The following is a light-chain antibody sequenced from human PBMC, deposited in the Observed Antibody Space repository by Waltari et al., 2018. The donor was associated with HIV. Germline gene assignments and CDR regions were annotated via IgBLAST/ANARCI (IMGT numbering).Light chain of an antibody. CDR3: QNYNSAPLT. V-gene: IGKV1-27*01. CDR2: GAS. J-gene: IGKJ4*01. CDR1: QGISNY. Sequence: DIQVTPSPSSLYASVGTRITITCRASQGISNYFAWYQQKPGRVPKLLIYGASTLQSGVPSRFSGSGSGTDFTLTISSLQPEDVATYYCQNYNSAPLTFGGGTKVEIK.